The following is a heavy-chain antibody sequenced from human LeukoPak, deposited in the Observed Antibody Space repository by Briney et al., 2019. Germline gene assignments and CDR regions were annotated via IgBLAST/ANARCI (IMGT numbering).Heavy chain of an antibody. D-gene: IGHD3-22*01. CDR2: T. J-gene: IGHJ3*02. V-gene: IGHV4-34*01. CDR3: ARPYDSSGYRAFDAFDI. Sequence: TNYNPSLKSRVTISVDTSKNQFSLKLSSVTAADTAVYYCARPYDSSGYRAFDAFDIWGQGTMVTVSS.